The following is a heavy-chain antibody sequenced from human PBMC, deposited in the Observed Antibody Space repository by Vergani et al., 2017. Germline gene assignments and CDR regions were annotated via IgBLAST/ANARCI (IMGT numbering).Heavy chain of an antibody. J-gene: IGHJ6*02. CDR3: ARDHYYYYGMDV. Sequence: EVQLVESGGGLVQPGGSLRLSCAASGFTFSSYEMNWVRQAPGKGLEWVSYISSSGSTIYYADSVKGRFTISRDNAKNSLYLQMNSLRAEDTAVYYCARDHYYYYGMDVWGQGTTVTVSS. CDR2: ISSSGSTI. CDR1: GFTFSSYE. V-gene: IGHV3-48*03.